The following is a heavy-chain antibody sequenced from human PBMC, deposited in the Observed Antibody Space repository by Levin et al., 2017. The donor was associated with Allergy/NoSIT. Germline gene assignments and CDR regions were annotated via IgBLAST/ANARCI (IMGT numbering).Heavy chain of an antibody. Sequence: PSETLSLTCTVSGGSISGYYWSWIRQPPGKGLEWIGYIYYSGSTNYNPSLKSRVTISVDTSKNQFPLKLSSVTAADTAVYYCAREATVTTGFDYWGQGTLVTVSS. CDR3: AREATVTTGFDY. D-gene: IGHD4-17*01. CDR2: IYYSGST. V-gene: IGHV4-59*01. CDR1: GGSISGYY. J-gene: IGHJ4*02.